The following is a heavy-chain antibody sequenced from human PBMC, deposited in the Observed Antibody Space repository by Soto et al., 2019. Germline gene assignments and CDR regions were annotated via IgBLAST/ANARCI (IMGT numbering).Heavy chain of an antibody. Sequence: QLQLQESGPGLVKPSETLSLTCSVSGGSISSSSYYWGWIRQPPGKGLEWIGSIYYSGSIYYNPFLKGRVTISVDTSKNQCARKLSSVTAAETAVYYCARQSSGWYNWFDPWGQGTLVTVSS. CDR1: GGSISSSSYY. CDR2: IYYSGSI. D-gene: IGHD6-19*01. CDR3: ARQSSGWYNWFDP. J-gene: IGHJ5*02. V-gene: IGHV4-39*01.